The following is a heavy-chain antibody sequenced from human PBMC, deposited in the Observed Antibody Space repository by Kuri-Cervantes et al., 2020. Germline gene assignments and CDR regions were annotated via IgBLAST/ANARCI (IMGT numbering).Heavy chain of an antibody. D-gene: IGHD4-17*01. CDR3: ARARIYGDYVFDY. CDR1: GFTFDDYG. CDR2: ISSSSSYI. Sequence: GESLKISCAASGFTFDDYGMGWVRQAPGKGLEWVSSISSSSSYIYYADSVKGRFTISRDNAKNSLYLQMNSLRAEDTAVYYCARARIYGDYVFDYWGQGTLVTVSS. V-gene: IGHV3-21*03. J-gene: IGHJ4*02.